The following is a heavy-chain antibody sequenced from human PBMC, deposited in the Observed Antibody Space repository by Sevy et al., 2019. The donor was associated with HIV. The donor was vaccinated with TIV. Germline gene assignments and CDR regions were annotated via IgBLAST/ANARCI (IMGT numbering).Heavy chain of an antibody. CDR3: AKDGWTYAFDI. V-gene: IGHV3-23*01. J-gene: IGHJ3*02. Sequence: GGSLRLSCAASGFIFRSNVMSWVRQAPGKGLEWVSSISGSGGYTYYAYSVKGRFTISRDNSKNTLDLQMNSLRVEDTAVYYCAKDGWTYAFDIWGQGAKVTVSS. CDR2: ISGSGGYT. D-gene: IGHD2-15*01. CDR1: GFIFRSNV.